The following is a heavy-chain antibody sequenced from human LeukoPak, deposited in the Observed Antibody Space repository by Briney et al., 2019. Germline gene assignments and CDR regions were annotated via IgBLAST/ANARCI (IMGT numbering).Heavy chain of an antibody. Sequence: SETRSLTCTVSGGSISAYYLSWIRQSPGKGLEWIGYTHSMVRTAYNPSLKSRISISLDTSKNQFSLRLNSLTAADTAMYSCTRSWRGLSWGQGPLVPVFS. CDR1: GGSISAYY. J-gene: IGHJ5*02. D-gene: IGHD3-3*01. V-gene: IGHV4-59*01. CDR2: THSMVRT. CDR3: TRSWRGLS.